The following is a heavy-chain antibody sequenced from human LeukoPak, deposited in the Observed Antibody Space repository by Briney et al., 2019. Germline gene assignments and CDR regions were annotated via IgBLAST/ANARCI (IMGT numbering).Heavy chain of an antibody. D-gene: IGHD4-17*01. CDR3: AKDRAPVTTTIDY. J-gene: IGHJ2*01. Sequence: GSPRLCCAASGFTFSRYGMHWVGRTPGKGLEWVAVISYDGSNKYWAVSVRGRFTISRDNSKNTLYLQMNSLRAEDTAVYYCAKDRAPVTTTIDYWGRGTRGAVSS. CDR2: ISYDGSNK. V-gene: IGHV3-30*18. CDR1: GFTFSRYG.